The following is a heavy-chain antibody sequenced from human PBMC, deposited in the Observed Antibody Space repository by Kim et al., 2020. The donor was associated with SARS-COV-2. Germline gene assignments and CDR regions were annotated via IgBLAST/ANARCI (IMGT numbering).Heavy chain of an antibody. D-gene: IGHD3-10*01. CDR3: ARDSRGSGSYSGNWFDP. CDR1: GGSISSYY. V-gene: IGHV4-59*13. J-gene: IGHJ5*02. Sequence: SETLSLTCTVSGGSISSYYWSWIRQPPGKGLEWIGYIYYSGSTNYNPSLKSRVTISVDTSKNQFSLKLSSVTAADTAVYYCARDSRGSGSYSGNWFDPWGQRTLVTVSS. CDR2: IYYSGST.